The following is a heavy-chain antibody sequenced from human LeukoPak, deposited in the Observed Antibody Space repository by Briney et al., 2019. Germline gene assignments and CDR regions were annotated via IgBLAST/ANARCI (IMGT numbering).Heavy chain of an antibody. D-gene: IGHD6-13*01. J-gene: IGHJ4*02. CDR3: ADRGEQQLVTGGY. CDR2: INHSGST. CDR1: GGSFSGYY. Sequence: SETLSLTCAVYGGSFSGYYWSWIRQPPGKGLELIGEINHSGSTNYNPSLKSRVTISVDTSKNQFSLKLSSVTAADTAVYYCADRGEQQLVTGGYWGQGTLVTVSS. V-gene: IGHV4-34*01.